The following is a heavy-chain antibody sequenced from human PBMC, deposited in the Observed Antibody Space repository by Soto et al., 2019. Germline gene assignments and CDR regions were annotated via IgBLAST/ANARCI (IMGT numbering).Heavy chain of an antibody. CDR2: FDPEDGET. CDR1: GYTLTELS. V-gene: IGHV1-24*01. Sequence: ASVKVSCKVSGYTLTELSMHWVRQAPGKGLEWMGGFDPEDGETIYAQKFQGRVTMTEDTSTDTAYMELSSLRSEDTAVYYCATYLYINYNYYYGMDVWGQGTTVTLSS. J-gene: IGHJ6*02. D-gene: IGHD1-1*01. CDR3: ATYLYINYNYYYGMDV.